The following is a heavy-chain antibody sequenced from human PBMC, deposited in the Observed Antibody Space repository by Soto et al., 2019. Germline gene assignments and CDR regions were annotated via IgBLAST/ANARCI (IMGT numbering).Heavy chain of an antibody. J-gene: IGHJ5*02. V-gene: IGHV3-23*01. Sequence: GGSLRLSCAASGFTFSRYAMSWVRQAPGKGLEWVSAISGSGGSTYYADSVKGRFTISRDNSKNTLYLQMNSLRAEDTAVYYCAKDCRITMVRGVRGNWFDPWGQGTLVTVSS. CDR2: ISGSGGST. CDR3: AKDCRITMVRGVRGNWFDP. D-gene: IGHD3-10*01. CDR1: GFTFSRYA.